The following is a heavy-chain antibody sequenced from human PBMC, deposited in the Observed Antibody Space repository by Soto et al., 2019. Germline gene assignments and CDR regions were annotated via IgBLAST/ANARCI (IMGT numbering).Heavy chain of an antibody. Sequence: QVQLQEPGPRLVEPSHTLSLTCTVSGASISNGYYSWSWIRQSPGTGLEWIGHIHSGGTTYSNPSPKRRLTITGDMSTNQFSLKLSSLPAADTAVYYCARGPSGDKVDYWGQGTLVTVSS. CDR1: GASISNGYYS. V-gene: IGHV4-30-4*01. J-gene: IGHJ4*02. D-gene: IGHD1-26*01. CDR2: IHSGGTT. CDR3: ARGPSGDKVDY.